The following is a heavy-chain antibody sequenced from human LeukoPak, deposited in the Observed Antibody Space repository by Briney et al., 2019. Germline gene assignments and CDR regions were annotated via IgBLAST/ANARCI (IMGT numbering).Heavy chain of an antibody. J-gene: IGHJ3*02. V-gene: IGHV3-15*01. CDR3: SARIGAFDI. Sequence: MTGGSLRLSCSASGFTFSNAWMSWVRQPPGKGLEWVGRIKSKTDGGTTDYAAPVKGRFTISRDDSKNTLYLQMNSLKTEDTAVYYCSARIGAFDIWGQGTMVTVSS. CDR1: GFTFSNAW. CDR2: IKSKTDGGTT. D-gene: IGHD3-16*02.